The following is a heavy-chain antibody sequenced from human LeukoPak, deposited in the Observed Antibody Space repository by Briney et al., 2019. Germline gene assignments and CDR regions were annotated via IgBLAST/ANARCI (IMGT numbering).Heavy chain of an antibody. D-gene: IGHD2-8*02. V-gene: IGHV1-69*05. CDR2: IIPIFGTA. CDR3: ALVINAFAI. Sequence: SVKVSCKASGDTLSSYAISWVRQAPGQGLEWMGGIIPIFGTASYAQKFQGRVTITTDESTSTAYMELSSLTSEATAVYYCALVINAFAIWGQPTMVT. CDR1: GDTLSSYA. J-gene: IGHJ3*02.